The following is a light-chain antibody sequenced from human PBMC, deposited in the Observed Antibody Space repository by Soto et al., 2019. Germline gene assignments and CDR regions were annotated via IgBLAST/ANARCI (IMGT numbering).Light chain of an antibody. Sequence: QSVLTQPPSVCGAPGQRVTISCTGSSSNIGAGYDVHWYQQLPGTAPKLLIYGNSNRPSGVPDRFSGSKSGTSASLASTGLQAEDEADYCCQSYDSSLSGYVVFGGGTKLTVL. CDR3: QSYDSSLSGYVV. CDR1: SSNIGAGYD. CDR2: GNS. J-gene: IGLJ2*01. V-gene: IGLV1-40*01.